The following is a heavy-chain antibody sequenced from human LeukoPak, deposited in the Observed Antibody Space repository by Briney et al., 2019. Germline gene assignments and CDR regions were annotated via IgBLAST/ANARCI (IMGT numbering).Heavy chain of an antibody. V-gene: IGHV6-1*01. J-gene: IGHJ6*03. CDR1: GDSVSSTSAA. D-gene: IGHD3-10*01. CDR2: TYYRSRWYN. Sequence: SQTLSLTCAISGDSVSSTSAAWNWIRQSPSRGLEWLGRTYYRSRWYNDYAVFVKSQITINPDTSKNQFSLQLTSVTPEDTAVYYCARGVHWGLPTTYGSGTFFHYYMDVWGKGTTVTISS. CDR3: ARGVHWGLPTTYGSGTFFHYYMDV.